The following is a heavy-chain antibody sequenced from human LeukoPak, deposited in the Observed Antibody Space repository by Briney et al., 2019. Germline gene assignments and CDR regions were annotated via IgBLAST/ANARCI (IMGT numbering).Heavy chain of an antibody. CDR1: GYTLTDYY. D-gene: IGHD3-3*01. Sequence: ASVKVSCKASGYTLTDYYLHWVRQAPGQGLEWMGAIIPIFRTSNYAQKFQGRVTITADESTSTAYMELSSLRSEDTAVYYCARNFGDGDYYYYYMDVWGKGTTVTVSS. CDR2: IIPIFRTS. J-gene: IGHJ6*03. V-gene: IGHV1-69*13. CDR3: ARNFGDGDYYYYYMDV.